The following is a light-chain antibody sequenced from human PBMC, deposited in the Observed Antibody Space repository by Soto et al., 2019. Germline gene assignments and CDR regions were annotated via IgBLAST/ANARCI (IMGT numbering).Light chain of an antibody. Sequence: QSVLTQPASVSGSPGQSITISCTGTSNDVGGYNYVSWYQQHPGKAPKLMISEVTNRPSGVSNRFSGSKSGNTASLTISGLQAEDEADYYCSSYTSSSVWMXGGXTKVTVL. CDR3: SSYTSSSVWM. J-gene: IGLJ3*02. V-gene: IGLV2-14*01. CDR1: SNDVGGYNY. CDR2: EVT.